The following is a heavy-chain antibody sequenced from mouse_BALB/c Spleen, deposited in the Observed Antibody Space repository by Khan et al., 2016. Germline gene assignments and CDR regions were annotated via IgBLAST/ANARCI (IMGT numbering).Heavy chain of an antibody. Sequence: QIQLVQSGPELKKPGETVKISCKASGYTFTDYSMHWVKQAPGKGLKWMGWINTETGEPTYADDFKGRFAFSLETSASTAYLQINNLKHEDTATYSCARGYYGSSRAYWGQGTLVTVSA. V-gene: IGHV9-2-1*01. D-gene: IGHD1-1*01. J-gene: IGHJ3*01. CDR1: GYTFTDYS. CDR2: INTETGEP. CDR3: ARGYYGSSRAY.